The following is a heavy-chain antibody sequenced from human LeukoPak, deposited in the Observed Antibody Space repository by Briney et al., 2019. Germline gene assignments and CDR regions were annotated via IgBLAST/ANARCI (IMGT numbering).Heavy chain of an antibody. CDR1: GGSFSGYY. J-gene: IGHJ5*02. Sequence: SETLSLTCAVYGGSFSGYYWSWIRQPPGKGLEWIGEINHSGSTNYNPSLKSRVTISVDTSKNQFSLKLSSVTAADTAVYYCARAFSYGSGSYSRWFDPWGQGTLATVSS. D-gene: IGHD3-10*01. CDR2: INHSGST. CDR3: ARAFSYGSGSYSRWFDP. V-gene: IGHV4-34*01.